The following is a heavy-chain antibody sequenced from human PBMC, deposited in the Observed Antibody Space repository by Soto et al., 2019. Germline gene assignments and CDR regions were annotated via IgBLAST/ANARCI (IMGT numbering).Heavy chain of an antibody. V-gene: IGHV1-69*01. CDR1: GGTFSSYA. D-gene: IGHD6-13*01. Sequence: QVQLVQSGAEVKKPVSSVNVSCKASGGTFSSYAISWVRQAPGHGLEWMGGSIPIFGTANYAQKFQGSVTITADESTSTAYRELSSLRSEDTAVYYCACTLYSSSWCPFPDWGQGPLVTVSS. CDR2: SIPIFGTA. CDR3: ACTLYSSSWCPFPD. J-gene: IGHJ4*02.